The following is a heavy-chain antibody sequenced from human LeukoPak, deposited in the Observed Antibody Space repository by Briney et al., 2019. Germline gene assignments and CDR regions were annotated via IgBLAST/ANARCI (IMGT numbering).Heavy chain of an antibody. D-gene: IGHD1-26*01. CDR3: ARDLSIVGATYYFDY. CDR2: ISYDGSNK. Sequence: GGSLRLSCAASGFTFSSYGMHWVRQAPGKGLEWVAVISYDGSNKYYADSVKGRFTISRDNSKNTPYLQMNSLRAEDTAVYYCARDLSIVGATYYFDYWGQGTLVTVSS. CDR1: GFTFSSYG. J-gene: IGHJ4*02. V-gene: IGHV3-30*03.